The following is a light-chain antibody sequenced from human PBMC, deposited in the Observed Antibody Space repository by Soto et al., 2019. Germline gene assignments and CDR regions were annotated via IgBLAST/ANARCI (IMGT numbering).Light chain of an antibody. V-gene: IGKV2-28*01. CDR3: MQQLENFRT. Sequence: IVMTQSPLSLSVTPGEAASISCMSSARLLHKNGYNYVDWYMQKPGQSPQLLIYLGSNRASGVADRFSGSGSDTYFTLEISRLEADYVGVYYCMQQLENFRTSGPGKKVDIX. J-gene: IGKJ1*01. CDR1: ARLLHKNGYNY. CDR2: LGS.